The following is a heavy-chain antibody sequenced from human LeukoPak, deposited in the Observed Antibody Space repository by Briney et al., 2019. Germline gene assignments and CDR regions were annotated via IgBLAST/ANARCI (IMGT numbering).Heavy chain of an antibody. Sequence: ASVKVSCKASGGTFSSYAISWVRQAPGQGLEWMGGIIPIFGTANYAQKFQGRVTITTDESTSTAYMELSSLRSEDTAVYYCARDLGFSAGTPPLFDLWGRGTLVTVSS. CDR3: ARDLGFSAGTPPLFDL. CDR1: GGTFSSYA. J-gene: IGHJ2*01. V-gene: IGHV1-69*05. D-gene: IGHD1-1*01. CDR2: IIPIFGTA.